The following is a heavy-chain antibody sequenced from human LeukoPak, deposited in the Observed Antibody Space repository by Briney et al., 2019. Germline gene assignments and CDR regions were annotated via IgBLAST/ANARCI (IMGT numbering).Heavy chain of an antibody. CDR2: IYHSGST. CDR3: ARRGGVVLDY. V-gene: IGHV4-38-2*01. J-gene: IGHJ4*02. Sequence: SETLSLTRAVSSYSISSGYYWGWIRQPPGKGLEWIGSIYHSGSTYYNPSLKSRVTISVDTSKNQFSLKLSSVTAADTAAYYCARRGGVVLDYWGQGTLVTVSS. CDR1: SYSISSGYY. D-gene: IGHD3-3*01.